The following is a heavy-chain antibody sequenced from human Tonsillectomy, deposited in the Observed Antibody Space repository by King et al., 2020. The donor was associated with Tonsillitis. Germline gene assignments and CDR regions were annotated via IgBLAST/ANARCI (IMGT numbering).Heavy chain of an antibody. V-gene: IGHV3-30*18. CDR1: GFTFNAYG. CDR3: AKDTFRGSSCYYFSS. CDR2: VSSDGSNK. D-gene: IGHD6-13*01. Sequence: VQLVQSGGGVVQPGRSLTLYCAASGFTFNAYGLHWVRQAPGKGLEWVAGVSSDGSNKYYVESVKGRFTISRDNSEKTLYLQMNSLRPEDTAVYYCAKDTFRGSSCYYFSSCGPGTLFTVSS. J-gene: IGHJ4*02.